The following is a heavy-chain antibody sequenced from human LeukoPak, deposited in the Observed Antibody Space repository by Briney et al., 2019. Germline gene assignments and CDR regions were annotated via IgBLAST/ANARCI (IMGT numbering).Heavy chain of an antibody. CDR3: AKDRSRVLRYFDWSKNWFDP. Sequence: GGSLRLSCAASGFTFSSYAMSWVRQAPGKGLEWVPAISGSGGSTYYADSVKGRFTISRDNSKNTLYLQTNSLRAEDTAVYYCAKDRSRVLRYFDWSKNWFDPWGQGTLVTVSS. D-gene: IGHD3-9*01. V-gene: IGHV3-23*01. CDR2: ISGSGGST. CDR1: GFTFSSYA. J-gene: IGHJ5*02.